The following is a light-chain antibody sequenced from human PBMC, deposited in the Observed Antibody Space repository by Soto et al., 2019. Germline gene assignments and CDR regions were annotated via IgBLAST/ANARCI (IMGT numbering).Light chain of an antibody. CDR2: DAS. CDR1: QDITNY. CDR3: QQYDNLPLLT. J-gene: IGKJ4*01. V-gene: IGKV1-33*01. Sequence: DIQMTRSPSSLSASVGDRVTITCQASQDITNYLNWYQQKPGKAPKLLIYDASHLETGVPSRFSGSGSGTDFTFTISSLQPEDFATYYCQQYDNLPLLTFGGGTRVEIK.